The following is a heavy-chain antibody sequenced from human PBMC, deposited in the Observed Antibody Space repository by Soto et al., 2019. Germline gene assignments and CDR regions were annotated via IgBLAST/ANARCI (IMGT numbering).Heavy chain of an antibody. CDR2: INHSGST. CDR1: GGSFSGYY. Sequence: SETLSLTCAVYGGSFSGYYWSWIRQPPGKGLEWIGEINHSGSTNYNPSLKSRVTISVDTSKNQFSLKLSSVTAADTAVYYCARGPLCSSTSCSNGMDVWGQGTTVTVSS. D-gene: IGHD2-2*01. CDR3: ARGPLCSSTSCSNGMDV. J-gene: IGHJ6*02. V-gene: IGHV4-34*01.